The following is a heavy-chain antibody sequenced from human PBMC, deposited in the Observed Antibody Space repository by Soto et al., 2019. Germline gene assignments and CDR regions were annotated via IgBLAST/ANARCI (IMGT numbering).Heavy chain of an antibody. CDR1: GYTFTNSG. CDR3: ATDLSVLLPAPRNFFDY. J-gene: IGHJ4*02. Sequence: ASVKVSCKASGYTFTNSGISWVRQAPGQGLEWMGWISTDNGNTNYAQHLQGRVTITADKSTSTAYMELSSLRSEDTAVHYCATDLSVLLPAPRNFFDYWGQGTLVTVSS. D-gene: IGHD2-2*01. V-gene: IGHV1-18*01. CDR2: ISTDNGNT.